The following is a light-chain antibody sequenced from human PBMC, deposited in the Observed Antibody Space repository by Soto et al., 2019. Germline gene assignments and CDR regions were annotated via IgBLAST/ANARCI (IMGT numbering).Light chain of an antibody. J-gene: IGKJ1*01. V-gene: IGKV1-39*01. CDR2: AAS. Sequence: DIQMTQSPSSLSASVGARVPITCRASQSISSYLNWYQQKPGKAPKLLIYAASSLQSGVPSRFSGSGSGTDFTLTISSLQPEDFATXXXXXXXXXXXXFXQGTKVDIK. CDR1: QSISSY. CDR3: XXXXXXXXX.